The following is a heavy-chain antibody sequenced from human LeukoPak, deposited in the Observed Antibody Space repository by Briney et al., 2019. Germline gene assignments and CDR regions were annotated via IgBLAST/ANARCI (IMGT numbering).Heavy chain of an antibody. J-gene: IGHJ6*04. Sequence: AASVKVSCKASGYIFITYYIHWVRQAPGQGLEWMGWIDPDTGGTNYAQRFQGRVTLTRDTSISTAYMELSRLRSDDTAVYFCVRGVYGGDVWGKGTTVTVSS. CDR1: GYIFITYY. D-gene: IGHD5/OR15-5a*01. V-gene: IGHV1-2*02. CDR2: IDPDTGGT. CDR3: VRGVYGGDV.